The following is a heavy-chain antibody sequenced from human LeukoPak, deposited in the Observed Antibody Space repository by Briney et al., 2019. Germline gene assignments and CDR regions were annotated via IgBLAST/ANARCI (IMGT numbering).Heavy chain of an antibody. CDR2: INDSAGST. D-gene: IGHD3-22*01. J-gene: IGHJ6*03. CDR1: GFTFSNYA. V-gene: IGHV3-23*01. Sequence: GGSLRLSCAASGFTFSNYAMSWVRQAPGKGLEWVSCINDSAGSTNYAHTVKGRFTMSRDNSKSPLYLQMTSLRSEDTAVYYCAKSGASGTIYDSSSYKPGYYYDMDVGGKGTTFTAS. CDR3: AKSGASGTIYDSSSYKPGYYYDMDV.